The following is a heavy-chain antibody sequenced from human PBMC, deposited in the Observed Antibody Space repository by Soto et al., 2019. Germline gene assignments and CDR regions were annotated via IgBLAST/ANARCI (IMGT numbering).Heavy chain of an antibody. J-gene: IGHJ4*02. D-gene: IGHD5-12*01. CDR1: GGTFSSYA. CDR3: ARDSAPGYITPSDY. V-gene: IGHV1-69*13. Sequence: ASVKVSCKASGGTFSSYAISWVRQAPGQGLEWMGGIIPIFGTANYAQKFQGRVTITADESTSTAYMELSSLRSEDTAVYYCARDSAPGYITPSDYWRQGTLVSVPS. CDR2: IIPIFGTA.